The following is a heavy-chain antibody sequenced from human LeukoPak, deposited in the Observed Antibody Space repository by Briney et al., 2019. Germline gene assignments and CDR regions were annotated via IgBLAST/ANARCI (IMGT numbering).Heavy chain of an antibody. D-gene: IGHD3-22*01. J-gene: IGHJ6*04. CDR2: INPNSGGT. V-gene: IGHV1-2*02. Sequence: ASVKVSCKASGYTFTGYYMHWVRQAPGQGLEGMGWINPNSGGTNYAQKFQGRVTMTRDTSISTAYMELSRLRFDDTAVYYCARESQEGYYYDNSGMDVWGKGTTVTVSS. CDR3: ARESQEGYYYDNSGMDV. CDR1: GYTFTGYY.